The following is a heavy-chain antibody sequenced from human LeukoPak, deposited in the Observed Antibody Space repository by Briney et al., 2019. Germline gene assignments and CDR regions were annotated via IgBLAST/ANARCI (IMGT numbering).Heavy chain of an antibody. J-gene: IGHJ4*02. D-gene: IGHD6-13*01. Sequence: GGSLRLSCVGSGDSFIRHTMIWVRRAPGRGLEWIAYISSSGSPIYYADSVKGRFTVSRDNARTSLFLHMNSLRAEDTAVYYCAREYDSRARFDSWGQGTLVTVSS. CDR3: AREYDSRARFDS. V-gene: IGHV3-48*01. CDR2: ISSSGSPI. CDR1: GDSFIRHT.